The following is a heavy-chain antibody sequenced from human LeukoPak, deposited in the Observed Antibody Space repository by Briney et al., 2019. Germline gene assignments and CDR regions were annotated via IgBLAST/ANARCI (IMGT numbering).Heavy chain of an antibody. V-gene: IGHV4-34*01. CDR2: ITHSGST. CDR1: GGSFSGYY. CDR3: ARSRGYSYGYDDY. D-gene: IGHD5-18*01. J-gene: IGHJ4*02. Sequence: SETLSLTCAVYGGSFSGYYWSWIRQPPGKGLEWIGEITHSGSTNYDPSLRSRVTISVDTSNNHFSLKLNSVTAADTAVYYCARSRGYSYGYDDYWGQGTLVTVSS.